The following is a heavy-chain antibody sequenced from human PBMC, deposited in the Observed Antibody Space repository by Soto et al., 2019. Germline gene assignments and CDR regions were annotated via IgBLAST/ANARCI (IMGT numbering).Heavy chain of an antibody. Sequence: QVQLVQSGADVKKPGSSVKVSCKASGGTFSRNSISWVRQAPGQGLEWMGGIIPIFGTPNYAQKFQGRLTITADESTSTAYMELSSLRSDDTAVYYCARPIQFYFDTSAQAAWFDPWGQGPLVTVSS. V-gene: IGHV1-69*12. J-gene: IGHJ5*02. D-gene: IGHD3-22*01. CDR3: ARPIQFYFDTSAQAAWFDP. CDR1: GGTFSRNS. CDR2: IIPIFGTP.